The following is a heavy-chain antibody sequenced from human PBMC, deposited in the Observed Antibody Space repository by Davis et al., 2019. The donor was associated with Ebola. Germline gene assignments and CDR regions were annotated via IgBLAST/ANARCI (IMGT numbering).Heavy chain of an antibody. CDR3: ARHFGSYYDGSGYNGLKGRFDP. CDR2: IDPSDSYT. Sequence: GESLKISCKGSGYSFTSYWISWVRQMPGKGLEWMGRIDPSDSYTNYSPSFQGHVTISADKSISTAYLQWSSLKASDTAMYYCARHFGSYYDGSGYNGLKGRFDPWGQGTLVTVSS. V-gene: IGHV5-10-1*01. CDR1: GYSFTSYW. D-gene: IGHD3-22*01. J-gene: IGHJ5*02.